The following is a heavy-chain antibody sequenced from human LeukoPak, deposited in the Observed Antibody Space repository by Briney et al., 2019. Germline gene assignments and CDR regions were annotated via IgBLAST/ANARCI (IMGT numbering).Heavy chain of an antibody. Sequence: GGSLTLSCSASGFTFSSYDMHWVRQAPGKGLEYVSAINSSGGSKYYAVPVKGTFTISRDNSKNTLYLQMSSLRAEDTAVYYCVKIAAAGNWGQGTLVTVSS. CDR2: INSSGGSK. D-gene: IGHD6-13*01. CDR3: VKIAAAGN. J-gene: IGHJ4*02. V-gene: IGHV3-64D*09. CDR1: GFTFSSYD.